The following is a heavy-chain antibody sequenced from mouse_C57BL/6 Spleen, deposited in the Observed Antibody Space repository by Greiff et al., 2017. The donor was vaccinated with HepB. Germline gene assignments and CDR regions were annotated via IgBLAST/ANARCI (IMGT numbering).Heavy chain of an antibody. CDR1: GYSFTSYY. D-gene: IGHD1-1*01. CDR2: IYPGSGNT. Sequence: QVQLKESGPELVKPGASVKISCKASGYSFTSYYIHWVKQRPGQGLEWIGWIYPGSGNTKYNEKFKGKATLTADTSSSTAYMQLSSLTSEDSAVYYCARDYYYGSSRAWFAYWGQGTLVTVSA. V-gene: IGHV1-66*01. CDR3: ARDYYYGSSRAWFAY. J-gene: IGHJ3*01.